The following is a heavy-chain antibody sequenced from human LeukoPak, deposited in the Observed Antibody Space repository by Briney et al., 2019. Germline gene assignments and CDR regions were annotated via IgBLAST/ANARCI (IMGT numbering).Heavy chain of an antibody. V-gene: IGHV1-24*01. J-gene: IGHJ4*02. Sequence: ASVKVSCKVSGYTLTELCMHWARQAPGKGLEWMGGCNPEDGETIYAQKFQGRVTMTEDTSTDTAYMELSSLRSEDTAVYYCARDSFMIVVTKPDYWGQGTLVTVSS. CDR2: CNPEDGET. CDR1: GYTLTELC. CDR3: ARDSFMIVVTKPDY. D-gene: IGHD3-22*01.